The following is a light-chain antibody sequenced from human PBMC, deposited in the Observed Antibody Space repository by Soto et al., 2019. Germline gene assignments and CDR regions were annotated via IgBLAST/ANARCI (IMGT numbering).Light chain of an antibody. Sequence: QSALTQPGSVSGSPGQSITISCTGTSSDIGGYNYVSWYQQHPGNAPKLMIFEVSNRPSGVSNRFSASKSGNTASLTISGLQAEDEANYYCSSYTSTSTLIFGGGTKLTVL. CDR1: SSDIGGYNY. CDR2: EVS. CDR3: SSYTSTSTLI. J-gene: IGLJ2*01. V-gene: IGLV2-14*01.